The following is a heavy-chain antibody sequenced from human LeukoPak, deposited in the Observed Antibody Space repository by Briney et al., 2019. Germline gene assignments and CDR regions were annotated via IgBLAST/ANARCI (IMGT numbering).Heavy chain of an antibody. V-gene: IGHV3-23*01. CDR2: TSGSGRSI. D-gene: IGHD6-13*01. Sequence: PGGSLRLSCAASGFTFSSYAMSWIRQAPGKGLEWVSGTSGSGRSIHYADSVKGRLTISRDNSKNTLYLQMNSLRAEDTAVYYCAKVFWGAAAPSSYFDYWGQGTLVTVSS. CDR3: AKVFWGAAAPSSYFDY. J-gene: IGHJ4*02. CDR1: GFTFSSYA.